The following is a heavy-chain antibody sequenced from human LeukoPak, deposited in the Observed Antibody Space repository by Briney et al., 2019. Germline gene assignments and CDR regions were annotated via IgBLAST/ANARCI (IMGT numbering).Heavy chain of an antibody. CDR1: GGTFSSYA. J-gene: IGHJ5*02. V-gene: IGHV1-69*13. CDR2: IIPISGTA. CDR3: ARDRICSGGRCYSGWFDP. Sequence: SVKVSCKASGGTFSSYAISWVRQAPGQGLEWMGGIIPISGTANYAQKFQGRVTITADESTNTAYMELSSLRSEDAAVYYCARDRICSGGRCYSGWFDPWGQGTLVTVSS. D-gene: IGHD2-15*01.